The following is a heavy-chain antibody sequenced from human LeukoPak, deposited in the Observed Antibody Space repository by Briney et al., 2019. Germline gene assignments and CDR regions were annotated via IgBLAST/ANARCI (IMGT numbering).Heavy chain of an antibody. D-gene: IGHD3-3*01. CDR2: IYYSGST. CDR3: ASSFGVVSPGFYYYMDV. V-gene: IGHV4-59*01. Sequence: SETLSLTCTVSGGSISSYYWSWIRQPPGKGLEWIGYIYYSGSTNYNPSLQSRVTISVDTSKNQFSLKLSSVTAADTAVYYCASSFGVVSPGFYYYMDVWGKGTTVTVSS. CDR1: GGSISSYY. J-gene: IGHJ6*03.